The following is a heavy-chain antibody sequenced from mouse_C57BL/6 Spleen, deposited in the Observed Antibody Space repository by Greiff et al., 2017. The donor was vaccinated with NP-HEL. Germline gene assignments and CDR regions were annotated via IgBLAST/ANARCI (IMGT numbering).Heavy chain of an antibody. CDR2: ISSGSSTI. V-gene: IGHV5-17*01. Sequence: DVQLVESGGGLVKPGGSLKLSCAASGFTFSDYGMHWVRQAPEKGLEWVAYISSGSSTIYYADTVKGRFTISRDNAKNTLFLQMTSLRSEDTAMYYCARPFSDYDEAMDYWGQGTSVTVSS. CDR3: ARPFSDYDEAMDY. D-gene: IGHD2-4*01. CDR1: GFTFSDYG. J-gene: IGHJ4*01.